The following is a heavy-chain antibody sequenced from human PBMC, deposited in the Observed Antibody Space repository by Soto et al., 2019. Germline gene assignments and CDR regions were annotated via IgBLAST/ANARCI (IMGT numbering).Heavy chain of an antibody. J-gene: IGHJ4*02. CDR2: IYSGGSE. Sequence: GGSLRLSCAASGFNVSRNFMSWVRQAPGKGLEWVSVIYSGGSEYYADSVKGRFTISRDNSKNTLYLQMNSLRAEDTAVYYCARGSTDSYPGSRIFDFWGRGTLVTVSS. D-gene: IGHD3-10*01. CDR3: ARGSTDSYPGSRIFDF. V-gene: IGHV3-53*01. CDR1: GFNVSRNF.